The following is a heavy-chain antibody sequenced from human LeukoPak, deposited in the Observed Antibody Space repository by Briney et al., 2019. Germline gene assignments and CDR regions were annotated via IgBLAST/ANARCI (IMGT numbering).Heavy chain of an antibody. V-gene: IGHV3-48*02. Sequence: GGSLRLSCAASGFTFSSYAMSWVRQAPGKGLEWVSYISSSGHTIYYADSVKGRFTISRDNAQNSLYLQINSLRDEDTAVYYCARVCSSGWYDYWGQGTLVTVSS. D-gene: IGHD6-19*01. J-gene: IGHJ4*02. CDR3: ARVCSSGWYDY. CDR1: GFTFSSYA. CDR2: ISSSGHTI.